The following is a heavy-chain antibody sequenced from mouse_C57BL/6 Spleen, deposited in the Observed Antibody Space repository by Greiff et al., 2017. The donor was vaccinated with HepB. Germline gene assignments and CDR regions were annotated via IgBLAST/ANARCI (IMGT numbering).Heavy chain of an antibody. J-gene: IGHJ4*01. Sequence: QVHVKQSGAELARPGASVKMSCKASGYTFTSYTMHWVKQRPVQGLEWIGYINPSSGYTKYNQKFKDKATLTADKSSSTAYMQLSSLTSEDSAVYYCAPYGSSYDAMYYWGQGTSVTVSS. CDR1: GYTFTSYT. V-gene: IGHV1-4*01. CDR3: APYGSSYDAMYY. D-gene: IGHD1-1*01. CDR2: INPSSGYT.